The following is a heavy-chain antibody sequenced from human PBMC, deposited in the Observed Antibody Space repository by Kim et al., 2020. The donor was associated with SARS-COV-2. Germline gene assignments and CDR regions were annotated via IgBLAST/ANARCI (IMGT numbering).Heavy chain of an antibody. CDR3: ARGLVTTYLEEIDY. CDR1: GYTFTSYD. J-gene: IGHJ4*02. V-gene: IGHV1-8*01. D-gene: IGHD4-4*01. CDR2: MNPNSGNT. Sequence: ASVKVSCKASGYTFTSYDINWVRQATGQGLEWMGWMNPNSGNTGYAQKFQGRVTMTRNTSISTAYMELSSLRSEDTAVYYCARGLVTTYLEEIDYWGQGTLVTVSS.